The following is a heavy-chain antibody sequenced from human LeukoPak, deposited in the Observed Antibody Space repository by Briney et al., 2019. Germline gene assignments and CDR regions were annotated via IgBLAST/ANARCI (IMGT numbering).Heavy chain of an antibody. J-gene: IGHJ4*02. V-gene: IGHV1-18*01. D-gene: IGHD4-23*01. CDR1: GYTFTSYG. CDR3: ARDPRIQDYGGNSGDY. Sequence: ASVKVSCKASGYTFTSYGISWVRQAPGQGLEWMGCISAYNGNTNYAQKLGGRVTMTTDTSTSTAYMELRSLRSDDTAVYYCARDPRIQDYGGNSGDYWGQGTLVTVSS. CDR2: ISAYNGNT.